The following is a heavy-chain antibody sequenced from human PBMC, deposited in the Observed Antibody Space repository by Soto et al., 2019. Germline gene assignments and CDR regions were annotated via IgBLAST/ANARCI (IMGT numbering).Heavy chain of an antibody. J-gene: IGHJ4*02. CDR2: IRGTDGTT. CDR1: GFTFSSHA. Sequence: PGGSLRLSCAASGFTFSSHAMSWVRQAPGKGLEWVSTIRGTDGTTYYADSVKGRFTISRDNSKNTLFLQMNSLRAEDTAIYYCVRKGGSFYGPFDYWGQGTLVTVSS. V-gene: IGHV3-23*01. CDR3: VRKGGSFYGPFDY. D-gene: IGHD1-26*01.